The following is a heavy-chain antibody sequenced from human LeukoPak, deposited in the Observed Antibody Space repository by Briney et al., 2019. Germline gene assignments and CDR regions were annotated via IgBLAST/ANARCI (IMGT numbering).Heavy chain of an antibody. CDR1: VYMFTGYY. J-gene: IGHJ4*02. V-gene: IGHV1-2*02. CDR3: ARGYCSGDCFTLFDY. CDR2: INPNSGGT. D-gene: IGHD2-21*02. Sequence: GAPVNVSCKASVYMFTGYYMHWVRQAPGQGLEWMGWINPNSGGTNYAQKFQGRVTMTRDTSISTAYMELSSLRSDDTAVYYCARGYCSGDCFTLFDYWGQGTLVTVSS.